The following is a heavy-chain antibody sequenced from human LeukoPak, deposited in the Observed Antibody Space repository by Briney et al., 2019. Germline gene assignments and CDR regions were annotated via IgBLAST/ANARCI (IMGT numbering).Heavy chain of an antibody. D-gene: IGHD3-3*01. CDR2: ISAYNSNT. CDR1: GYTFTSYG. V-gene: IGHV1-18*01. Sequence: ASVKVSCKASGYTFTSYGISWVRQAPGQGLEWMGWISAYNSNTNYAQKLQGRVTMTTDTSTSTAYLELRSLRSDDTAMYYCASPHPLRFLEWLPTGYYYYMDVWGKGTTVTVSS. CDR3: ASPHPLRFLEWLPTGYYYYMDV. J-gene: IGHJ6*03.